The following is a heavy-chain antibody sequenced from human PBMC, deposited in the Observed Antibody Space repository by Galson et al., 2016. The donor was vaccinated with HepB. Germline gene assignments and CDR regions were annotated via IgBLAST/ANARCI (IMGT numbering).Heavy chain of an antibody. D-gene: IGHD3-22*01. CDR2: ISYDGTNK. Sequence: SLRLSCAASGFTFSSYGMHWVRQAPGEGLEWVAVISYDGTNKYYGDSVKGRFTISRDNSKNTLYLQKNSLRAEDTAVYNCAKDDSNGYYYFDYWGEGTLVTVSS. J-gene: IGHJ4*02. CDR3: AKDDSNGYYYFDY. CDR1: GFTFSSYG. V-gene: IGHV3-30*18.